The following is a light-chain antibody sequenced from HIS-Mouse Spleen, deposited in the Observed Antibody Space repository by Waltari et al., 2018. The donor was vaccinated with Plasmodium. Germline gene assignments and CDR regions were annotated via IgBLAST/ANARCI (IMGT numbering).Light chain of an antibody. CDR1: TSDVGGYNY. CDR2: DVS. J-gene: IGLJ2*01. Sequence: QSALTPPASVSGSPGQSITISCTGTTSDVGGYNYVSWYQQHPGQAPKLMIYDVSNRPSGVSNRFSGSKSGNTASLTISGLQAEDEADYYCSSYTSSSTLVFGGGTKLTVL. V-gene: IGLV2-14*03. CDR3: SSYTSSSTLV.